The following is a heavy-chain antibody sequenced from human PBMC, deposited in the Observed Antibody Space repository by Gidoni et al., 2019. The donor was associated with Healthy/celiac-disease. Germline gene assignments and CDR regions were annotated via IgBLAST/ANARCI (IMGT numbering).Heavy chain of an antibody. CDR3: ARGGERITIFGVVTVFDY. V-gene: IGHV1-18*01. J-gene: IGHJ4*02. D-gene: IGHD3-3*01. Sequence: QVQLVQSGAEVKKPGASVKVSCKASGYTFTSYGISWVRQAPGQGLEWMGWISAYNGNTNYAQKLQGRVTMTTDSSTSTAYMELRSLRSDDTAVYYCARGGERITIFGVVTVFDYWGQGTLVTVSS. CDR1: GYTFTSYG. CDR2: ISAYNGNT.